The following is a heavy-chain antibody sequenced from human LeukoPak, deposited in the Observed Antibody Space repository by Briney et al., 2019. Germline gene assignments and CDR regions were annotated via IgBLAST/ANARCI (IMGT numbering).Heavy chain of an antibody. D-gene: IGHD3-9*01. CDR1: GYTFTSYG. CDR3: ARDRVVGGLRYWRDFDY. J-gene: IGHJ4*02. CDR2: ISAYNGNT. Sequence: ASVKVSCKASGYTFTSYGISWVRLAPGQGLEWMGWISAYNGNTNYAQKLQGRVTMTTDTSTSTAYMELRSLRSDDTAVYYCARDRVVGGLRYWRDFDYWGQGTLVTVSS. V-gene: IGHV1-18*01.